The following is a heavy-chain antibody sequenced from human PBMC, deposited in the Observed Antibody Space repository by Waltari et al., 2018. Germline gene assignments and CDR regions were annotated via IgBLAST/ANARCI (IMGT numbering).Heavy chain of an antibody. CDR1: GGTFSSYA. Sequence: QVQLVQSGAEVKKPGSSVKVSCKASGGTFSSYAISWVRQAPGQGLEWMGRIIPIFGTANYAQKFQGRVTITADKSTSTAYMELSSLRSEDTAVYYCARVNYDFWSGFQSINWFDPWGQGTLVTVCS. D-gene: IGHD3-3*01. J-gene: IGHJ5*02. CDR3: ARVNYDFWSGFQSINWFDP. V-gene: IGHV1-69*08. CDR2: IIPIFGTA.